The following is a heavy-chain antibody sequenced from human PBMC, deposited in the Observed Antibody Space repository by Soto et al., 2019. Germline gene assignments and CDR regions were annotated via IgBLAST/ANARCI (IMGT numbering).Heavy chain of an antibody. CDR2: ISASGGST. V-gene: IGHV3-23*01. CDR3: AKTPGVTLVVTSFDH. CDR1: GFTFSRHA. J-gene: IGHJ4*02. D-gene: IGHD3-22*01. Sequence: EVELLESGGGLVQPGGSLRLSCAASGFTFSRHALTWVRQAPGKGLEWVSAISASGGSTYDADSVKGRFTISRDNSKNTLYLQMNSLRAEDTAVYYCAKTPGVTLVVTSFDHWGQGTLVTVSS.